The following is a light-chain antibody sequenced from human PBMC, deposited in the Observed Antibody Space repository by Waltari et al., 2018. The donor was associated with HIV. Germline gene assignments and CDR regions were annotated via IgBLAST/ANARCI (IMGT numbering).Light chain of an antibody. J-gene: IGLJ2*01. V-gene: IGLV1-47*01. Sequence: QSVLPQPPSVSGTPGQRVTFSCSAGSSTVGTTYVCWYQHLPGTAPKPLIYANTKRPSGVPDRFSGSKSGTSASLSISGLRSEDEADYYCATWDDSLSGHVVFGGGTKLTVL. CDR3: ATWDDSLSGHVV. CDR2: ANT. CDR1: SSTVGTTY.